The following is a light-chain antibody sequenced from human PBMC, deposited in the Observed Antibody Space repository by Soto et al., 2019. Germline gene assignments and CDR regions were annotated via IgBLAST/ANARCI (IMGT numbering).Light chain of an antibody. CDR2: RVS. J-gene: IGKJ1*01. CDR3: LQFAHFPRT. V-gene: IGKV2-24*01. Sequence: DVVLTQTPLSSPVTLGQAASISCRSSQSLVYSDGNTYLSWLQQRPGQPPRLLIYRVSNRFSGVQDRFSGSGAGTDFTLKINRVEAEDVGIYYCLQFAHFPRTFGQGTKVEIK. CDR1: QSLVYSDGNTY.